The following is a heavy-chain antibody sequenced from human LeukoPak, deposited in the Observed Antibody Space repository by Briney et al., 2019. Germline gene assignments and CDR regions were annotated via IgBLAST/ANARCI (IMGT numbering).Heavy chain of an antibody. CDR1: GGSISSSSYY. J-gene: IGHJ6*02. CDR3: ARGGSLRSGMDV. Sequence: SETLSLTCTVSGGSISSSSYYWSWIRQPPGKGLEWIGYIYYSGSTNYNPSLKSRVTISVDTSKNQFSLKLSSVTAADTAVYYCARGGSLRSGMDVWGQGTTGTVSS. CDR2: IYYSGST. D-gene: IGHD3-10*01. V-gene: IGHV4-61*05.